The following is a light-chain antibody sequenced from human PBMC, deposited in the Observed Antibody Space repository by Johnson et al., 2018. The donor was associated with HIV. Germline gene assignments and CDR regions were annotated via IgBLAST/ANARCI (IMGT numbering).Light chain of an antibody. CDR2: ENN. V-gene: IGLV1-51*02. Sequence: QSVLTQPPSVSAAPGQKVTISCSGSSSNIGNNYVSWYQQLPGTAPKLLIYENNKRPSGIPDRFSGSKSGTSATLGITGLQTGDEADYYCGTWDSSLSPLYVSGTGTTITVL. CDR1: SSNIGNNY. J-gene: IGLJ1*01. CDR3: GTWDSSLSPLYV.